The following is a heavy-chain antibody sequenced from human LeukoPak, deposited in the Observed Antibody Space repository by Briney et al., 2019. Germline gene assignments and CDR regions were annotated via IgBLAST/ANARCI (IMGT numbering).Heavy chain of an antibody. CDR1: GGTFSSYA. J-gene: IGHJ2*01. CDR3: ARDHRSKYYYDSSGYYLWGFGTYWYFDL. V-gene: IGHV1-69*06. CDR2: IIPIFGTA. Sequence: EASVKVSCKASGGTFSSYAISWVRQAPGQGLEWMGGIIPIFGTANYAQKFRGRVTITADKSTRTAYMELSSLRSEDTAVYHCARDHRSKYYYDSSGYYLWGFGTYWYFDLWGRGTLVTVSS. D-gene: IGHD3-22*01.